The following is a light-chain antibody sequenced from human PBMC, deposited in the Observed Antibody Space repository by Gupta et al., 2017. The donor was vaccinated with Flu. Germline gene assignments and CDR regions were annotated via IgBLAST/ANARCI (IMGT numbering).Light chain of an antibody. CDR3: QQRNCPPFN. CDR1: QGISTY. V-gene: IGKV1-9*01. CDR2: AAS. Sequence: DIQLTQSPSFVSASVGDRVTINCRASQGISTYLAWYQQKPGKVPKLLIFAASTVKSGVPTRFSGSGSGTEFILTISSRQPEDFASYYCQQRNCPPFNFGQGTKMEI. J-gene: IGKJ2*01.